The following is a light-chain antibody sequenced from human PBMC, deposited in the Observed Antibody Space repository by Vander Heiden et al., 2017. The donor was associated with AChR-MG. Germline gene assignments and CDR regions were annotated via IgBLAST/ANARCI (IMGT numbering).Light chain of an antibody. CDR3: QSTDDTTTYVI. V-gene: IGLV3-25*03. Sequence: SFELTQPPSVFVSPGQPAPLTCSGDALSKEYSYWYQQKSGQAPVLVIFKDNVRPSGIPDRFSGSSSGTTVTLTISAVQAEDEADYYCQSTDDTTTYVIFGGGTRLTVL. CDR1: ALSKEY. J-gene: IGLJ2*01. CDR2: KDN.